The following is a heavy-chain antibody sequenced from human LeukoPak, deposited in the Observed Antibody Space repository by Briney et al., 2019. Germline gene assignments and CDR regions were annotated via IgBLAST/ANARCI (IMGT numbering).Heavy chain of an antibody. V-gene: IGHV3-23*01. D-gene: IGHD3-16*01. J-gene: IGHJ5*02. CDR2: ISGNVGST. Sequence: GGSLRLSCVASGFTFSNSAMSWVRQAPGKGLEWVSGISGNVGSTYYADSLKGRFTISRDNSKNTLYLQMNSLRAEDTAVYYCSRGGYWFDPWGQGTLVTVSS. CDR3: SRGGYWFDP. CDR1: GFTFSNSA.